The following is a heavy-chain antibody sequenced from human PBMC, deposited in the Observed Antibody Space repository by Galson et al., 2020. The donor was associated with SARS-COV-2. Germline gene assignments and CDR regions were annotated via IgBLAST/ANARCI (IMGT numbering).Heavy chain of an antibody. D-gene: IGHD3-10*01. CDR3: AHKPPGGPVADAFDV. CDR2: IYWDDDK. J-gene: IGHJ3*01. Sequence: KMSGPTLVKPTQTLTLTCTFSGFSLSSTGVGVGWIRQPPGQALEWLALIYWDDDKRYNPSLKSRLTITKDTSKNQVVLTMANMDPVDTGTYYCAHKPPGGPVADAFDVWGHGTNVTVSS. CDR1: GFSLSSTGVG. V-gene: IGHV2-5*02.